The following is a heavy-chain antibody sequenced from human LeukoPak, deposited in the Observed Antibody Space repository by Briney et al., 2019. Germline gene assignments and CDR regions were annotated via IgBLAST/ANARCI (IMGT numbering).Heavy chain of an antibody. Sequence: PSETLSLTCAVYGGSFSGYYWSWIRQPSGKGLEWIGEINHSGSTNYNPSLKSRVTISVDTSKNQFSLKLSSVTAADTAVYYCARGGDDSSGYYLVDYWGQGTLVTVSS. CDR1: GGSFSGYY. J-gene: IGHJ4*02. CDR2: INHSGST. D-gene: IGHD3-22*01. CDR3: ARGGDDSSGYYLVDY. V-gene: IGHV4-34*01.